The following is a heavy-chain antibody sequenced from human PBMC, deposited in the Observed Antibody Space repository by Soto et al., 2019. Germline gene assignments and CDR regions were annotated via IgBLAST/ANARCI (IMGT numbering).Heavy chain of an antibody. J-gene: IGHJ6*02. CDR2: IYNTGST. CDR3: AMVPAAPHWVYYFGMDV. CDR1: GVSISSYY. D-gene: IGHD2-2*01. V-gene: IGHV4-59*12. Sequence: SETLSLTCTVSGVSISSYYWSWIRQPPGKALEWIGYIYNTGSTNYNPSLKGRVTISIDSSKNQFSLKLTSVTAADTAVYYCAMVPAAPHWVYYFGMDVWGQGTTVTVSS.